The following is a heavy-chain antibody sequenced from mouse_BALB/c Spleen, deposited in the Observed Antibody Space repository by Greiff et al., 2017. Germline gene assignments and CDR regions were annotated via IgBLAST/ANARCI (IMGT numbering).Heavy chain of an antibody. CDR1: GYSFTGYY. CDR3: SRWETARATGGDY. V-gene: IGHV1S34*01. Sequence: LVKPGASVKISCKASGYSFTGYYMHWVKQSPGKSLEWIGYISCYNGATSYNQKFKGKATFTVDTSSSTAYMQFNSLTSEDSAVYYCSRWETARATGGDYWGQGTSVTVSS. D-gene: IGHD3-2*01. J-gene: IGHJ4*01. CDR2: ISCYNGAT.